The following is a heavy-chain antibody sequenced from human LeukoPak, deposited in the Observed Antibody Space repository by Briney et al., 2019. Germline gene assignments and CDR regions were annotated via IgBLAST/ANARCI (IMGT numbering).Heavy chain of an antibody. CDR2: ISSSSSYI. V-gene: IGHV3-21*01. CDR1: GFTFSSYS. D-gene: IGHD3-10*01. CDR3: ARVRLTTMVRGVSYYYYMDV. J-gene: IGHJ6*03. Sequence: GGSLRLSCAASGFTFSSYSMNWVRQAPGKGLEWVSSISSSSSYIYYADSVKGRFTISRDNAKNSLYLQMNSLRAEDTAVYYCARVRLTTMVRGVSYYYYMDVWGKGTTVTVSS.